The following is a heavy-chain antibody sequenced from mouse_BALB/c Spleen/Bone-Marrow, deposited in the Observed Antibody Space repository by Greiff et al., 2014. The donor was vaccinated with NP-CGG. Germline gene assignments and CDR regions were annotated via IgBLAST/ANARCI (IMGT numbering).Heavy chain of an antibody. CDR1: GFTFSDYY. V-gene: IGHV5-4*02. Sequence: EVMLVESGGGLVKPGGSLKLSCAASGFTFSDYYMYWVRQTPEKRLEWVATISDGGSYDYYPDSVKGRFTISRDNAKNNLYLQMRSLKSEDTAMYYSARSGERYGAMDYWGQGTSVTVFS. CDR2: ISDGGSYD. CDR3: ARSGERYGAMDY. D-gene: IGHD1-1*02. J-gene: IGHJ4*01.